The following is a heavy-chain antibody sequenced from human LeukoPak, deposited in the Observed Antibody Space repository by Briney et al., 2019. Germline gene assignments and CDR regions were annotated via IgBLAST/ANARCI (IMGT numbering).Heavy chain of an antibody. CDR1: GGSISSYY. J-gene: IGHJ4*02. D-gene: IGHD3-22*01. V-gene: IGHV4-59*08. CDR3: ASTHYYDSSGYYSPSGY. Sequence: SETLSLTCTVSGGSISSYYWSWIRQPPGKGLEWIGYIYYSGSTNYNPSLKSRVTISVDTSKNQFSLKLSSVTAADTAVYYCASTHYYDSSGYYSPSGYWGQGTLVTVSS. CDR2: IYYSGST.